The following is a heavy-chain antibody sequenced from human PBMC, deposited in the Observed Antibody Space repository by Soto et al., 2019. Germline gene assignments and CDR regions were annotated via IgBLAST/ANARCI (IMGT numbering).Heavy chain of an antibody. CDR1: GGTFSSYA. J-gene: IGHJ4*02. CDR2: INPIFGTP. Sequence: QVQLEQSGAEVQRPGSSVKVSCKASGGTFSSYAISWVRQAPGQGLEWMGGINPIFGTPHYAQKYQGRVTITADTFTNTAYMELTRLTSDDTAVYFCAREGRHFDYWGQGTLVTVSS. CDR3: AREGRHFDY. V-gene: IGHV1-69*06.